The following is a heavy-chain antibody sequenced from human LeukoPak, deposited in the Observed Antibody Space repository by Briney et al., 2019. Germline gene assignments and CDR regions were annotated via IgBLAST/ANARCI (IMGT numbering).Heavy chain of an antibody. J-gene: IGHJ5*01. V-gene: IGHV5-51*01. D-gene: IGHD3-9*01. CDR2: IYAGDSQT. CDR3: ARHTQFSDISSWFDS. Sequence: GESLKISCQGSGYSFTDYWIAWVRQMPGKGLEWVGIIYAGDSQTRYSPSFQGQVTISADKSINTAYLQWSSLKASDTPMYYCARHTQFSDISSWFDSWGQGTLVTVSS. CDR1: GYSFTDYW.